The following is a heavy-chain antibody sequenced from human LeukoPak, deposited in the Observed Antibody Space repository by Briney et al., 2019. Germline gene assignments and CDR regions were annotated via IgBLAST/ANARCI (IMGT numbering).Heavy chain of an antibody. V-gene: IGHV1-8*01. D-gene: IGHD2-15*01. CDR3: ARGDEAYCSGGSCYPSY. J-gene: IGHJ4*02. CDR2: MNPNSGNT. CDR1: GYTFTSYD. Sequence: ASVKVSCKASGYTFTSYDINWVRQATGQGLGWMGWMNPNSGNTGYAQKFQGRVTMTRNTSISTAYMELSSLRSEDTAVYYCARGDEAYCSGGSCYPSYWGQGTLVTVSS.